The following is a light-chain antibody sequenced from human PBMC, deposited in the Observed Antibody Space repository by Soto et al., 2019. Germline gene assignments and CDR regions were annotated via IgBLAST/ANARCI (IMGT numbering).Light chain of an antibody. Sequence: EIVMTQSPATLPVSPGERATLSCRASQSVSSNLAWYQQKPGQAPRLLIYGASTRATGIPARFSGSGSGTEFTLTISSLQSEDFAVYYCQQWDTFGQGTKLEIK. V-gene: IGKV3-15*01. CDR3: QQWDT. CDR1: QSVSSN. CDR2: GAS. J-gene: IGKJ2*01.